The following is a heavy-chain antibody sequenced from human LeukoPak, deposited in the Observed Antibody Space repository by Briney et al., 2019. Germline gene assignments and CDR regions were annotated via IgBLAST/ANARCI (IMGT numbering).Heavy chain of an antibody. Sequence: GGSLRLSCAASGFTFSSYSMNWVRRAPGKGLEWVSSISSSSSYIYYADSVKGRFTISRDNAKNSLYLQMNSLRAEDTAVYYCARDPHGELWSLAGDYWGQGTLVTVSS. D-gene: IGHD5-18*01. CDR1: GFTFSSYS. V-gene: IGHV3-21*01. CDR3: ARDPHGELWSLAGDY. CDR2: ISSSSSYI. J-gene: IGHJ4*02.